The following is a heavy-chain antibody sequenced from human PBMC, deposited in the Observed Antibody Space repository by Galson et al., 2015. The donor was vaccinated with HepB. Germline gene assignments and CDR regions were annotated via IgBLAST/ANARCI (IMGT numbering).Heavy chain of an antibody. CDR2: TYYRSKWYN. D-gene: IGHD6-19*01. CDR3: ARANGYSSGWYYFDY. CDR1: GDSVSSNSAA. Sequence: CAISGDSVSSNSAAWNWIRQSPSRGLEWLGRTYYRSKWYNDYAVSVKSRITINPDASKNQFSLQLNSVTPEDTAVYYCARANGYSSGWYYFDYWGQGTLVTVSS. V-gene: IGHV6-1*01. J-gene: IGHJ4*02.